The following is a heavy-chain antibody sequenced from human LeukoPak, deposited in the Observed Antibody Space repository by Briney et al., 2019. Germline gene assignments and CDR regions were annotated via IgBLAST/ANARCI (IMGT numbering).Heavy chain of an antibody. Sequence: GGSLRLPCAASGFTFSNAWMTWVRQAPGKGLEWVSVFYVGGATYYADSVKGRFTISRDNSENTLYLQMKSLRAEDTAVYYCARGDGYNFFDYWGQGTLVTVSS. CDR3: ARGDGYNFFDY. CDR1: GFTFSNAW. V-gene: IGHV3-66*01. D-gene: IGHD5-24*01. CDR2: FYVGGAT. J-gene: IGHJ4*02.